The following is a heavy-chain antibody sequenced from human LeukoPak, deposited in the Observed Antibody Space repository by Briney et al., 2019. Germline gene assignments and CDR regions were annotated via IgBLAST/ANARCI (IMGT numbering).Heavy chain of an antibody. CDR2: IYSGGST. CDR3: AKAGSITMVRELDY. V-gene: IGHV3-53*01. D-gene: IGHD3-10*01. CDR1: GFTVRTNY. Sequence: GGSLRLSCVASGFTVRTNYMSWVRQAPGKGLEWVSIIYSGGSTYYADSVKGRFTISRDNSKNTLYLQMNSLRAEDTAVYYCAKAGSITMVRELDYWGQGTLVTVSS. J-gene: IGHJ4*02.